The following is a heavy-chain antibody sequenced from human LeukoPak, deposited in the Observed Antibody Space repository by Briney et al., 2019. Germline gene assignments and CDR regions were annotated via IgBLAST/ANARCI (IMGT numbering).Heavy chain of an antibody. CDR1: GGSISSGSYY. V-gene: IGHV4-61*02. CDR2: IYTSGST. Sequence: SETLSLTCTVSGGSISSGSYYWSWIRQPAGKGLEWIGRIYTSGSTNYNPSLKSRVTISVDTSKNQFSLKLSSVTAADTAVYYCARGSVNWFDPWGQGTLVTVSS. J-gene: IGHJ5*02. CDR3: ARGSVNWFDP. D-gene: IGHD4-11*01.